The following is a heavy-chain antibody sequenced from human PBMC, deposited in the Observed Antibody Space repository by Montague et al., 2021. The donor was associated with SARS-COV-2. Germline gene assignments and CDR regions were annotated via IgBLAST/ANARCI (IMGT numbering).Heavy chain of an antibody. CDR1: GGSFSDYY. J-gene: IGHJ4*02. CDR2: INHRGTS. CDR3: ARGRQHFNMIVVVMTGGGYYFDY. V-gene: IGHV4-34*01. Sequence: SETLSLTCAVYGGSFSDYYWSWIRQPPGKGLGWIGEINHRGTSKYNTSLKSRVSISLDTSKNQFSLYLGSVTAADTAVYYCARGRQHFNMIVVVMTGGGYYFDYWGQGTLVTVSS. D-gene: IGHD3-22*01.